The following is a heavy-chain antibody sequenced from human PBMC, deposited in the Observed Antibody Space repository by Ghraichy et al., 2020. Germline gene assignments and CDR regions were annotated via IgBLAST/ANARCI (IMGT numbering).Heavy chain of an antibody. CDR2: INWNGGST. V-gene: IGHV3-20*04. D-gene: IGHD6-19*01. CDR1: GFTFDDYG. CDR3: ARSEGNKQWLTQILFDY. J-gene: IGHJ4*02. Sequence: GGSLRLSCAASGFTFDDYGMSWVRQAPGKGLEWVSGINWNGGSTGYADSVKGRFTISRDNAKNSLYLQMNSLRAEDTALYYCARSEGNKQWLTQILFDYWGQGTLVTVSS.